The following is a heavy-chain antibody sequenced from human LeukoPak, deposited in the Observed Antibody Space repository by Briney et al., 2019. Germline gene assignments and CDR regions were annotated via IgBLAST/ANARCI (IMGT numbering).Heavy chain of an antibody. V-gene: IGHV3-74*01. CDR3: TRDIYGPGDY. CDR1: GFTFSNSW. CDR2: INPDGSSS. J-gene: IGHJ4*02. D-gene: IGHD4-17*01. Sequence: GGSLRLSCAASGFTFSNSWMQWVRQAPGKGLVWVSRINPDGSSSGYADSVKGRFTISRDNAKNTLYVQMNSLRAEDTAVYYCTRDIYGPGDYWGQGTLVAVSS.